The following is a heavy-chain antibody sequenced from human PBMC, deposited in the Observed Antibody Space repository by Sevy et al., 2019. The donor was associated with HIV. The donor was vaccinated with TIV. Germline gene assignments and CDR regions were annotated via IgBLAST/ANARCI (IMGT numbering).Heavy chain of an antibody. Sequence: GGSLRLSCAASGFSINNYAMTWVRQAPGKGLEWVSNITAPGGRAYLADSVKGHLTISSETSVNKLFLQMDSLRVEDTAIYYCAKAQGEWGTPFALDVWGQGTTVTVSS. V-gene: IGHV3-23*01. CDR2: ITAPGGRA. CDR1: GFSINNYA. D-gene: IGHD3-16*01. J-gene: IGHJ6*02. CDR3: AKAQGEWGTPFALDV.